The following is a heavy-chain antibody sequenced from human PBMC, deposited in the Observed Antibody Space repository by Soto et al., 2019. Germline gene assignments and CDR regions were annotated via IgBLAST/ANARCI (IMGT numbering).Heavy chain of an antibody. J-gene: IGHJ4*02. CDR3: ARDHPPGIAAAGTFYFDY. CDR1: GGSISSSSYY. CDR2: IYYSGST. V-gene: IGHV4-39*07. D-gene: IGHD6-13*01. Sequence: SETLSLTCTVSGGSISSSSYYWGWIRPPPGKGLEWIGSIYYSGSTYYNPSLKSRVTISVDTSKNQFSLKLSSVTAADTAVYYCARDHPPGIAAAGTFYFDYWGQGTLVTVSS.